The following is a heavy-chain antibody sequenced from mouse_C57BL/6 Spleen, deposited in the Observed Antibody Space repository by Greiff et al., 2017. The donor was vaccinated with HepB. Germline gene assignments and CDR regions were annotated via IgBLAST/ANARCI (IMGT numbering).Heavy chain of an antibody. J-gene: IGHJ1*03. CDR2: IRNKANGYTT. Sequence: EVHLVESGGGLVQPGGSLSLSCAASGFTFTDYYMSWVRQPPGKALEWLGFIRNKANGYTTEYSASVKGRFTISRDNSQSILYLQMNALRAEDSATYCCARTNWDDWYFDVWGTGTTVTVSS. CDR3: ARTNWDDWYFDV. CDR1: GFTFTDYY. D-gene: IGHD4-1*01. V-gene: IGHV7-3*01.